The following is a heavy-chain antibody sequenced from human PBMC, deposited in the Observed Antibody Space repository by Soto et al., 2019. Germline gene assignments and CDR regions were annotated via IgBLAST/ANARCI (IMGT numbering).Heavy chain of an antibody. V-gene: IGHV4-34*01. D-gene: IGHD1-26*01. CDR2: IYHSGST. CDR3: ARDHGGSYRYTVDY. J-gene: IGHJ4*02. CDR1: GGSFSGYY. Sequence: LETLSLTCAVDGGSFSGYYWSWIRKPPGKGLEWIGEIYHSGSTNYNPSLKSRDTISVDKSKNQFSLKLSSVTAADTAVYYCARDHGGSYRYTVDYWGQGTLVTVSS.